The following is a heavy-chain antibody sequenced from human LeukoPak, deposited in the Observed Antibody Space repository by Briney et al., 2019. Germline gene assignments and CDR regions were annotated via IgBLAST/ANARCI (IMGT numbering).Heavy chain of an antibody. CDR2: IYYSGST. V-gene: IGHV4-39*01. Sequence: SETLSLTCTVSGGSISSSSYYWGWIRLPPWKGLEWIGSIYYSGSTYYNPSLKSRVTISVDTSKNQFSLKLSSVTAADTAVYYCASPQYYDILTGYSGHTWFDPWGQGTLVTVSS. CDR3: ASPQYYDILTGYSGHTWFDP. CDR1: GGSISSSSYY. D-gene: IGHD3-9*01. J-gene: IGHJ5*02.